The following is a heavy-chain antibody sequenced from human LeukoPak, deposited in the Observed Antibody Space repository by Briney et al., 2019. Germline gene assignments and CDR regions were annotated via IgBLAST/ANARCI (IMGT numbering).Heavy chain of an antibody. CDR1: GCTFSSYS. Sequence: GGSLRLSCAASGCTFSSYSMNWVRQAPGKGLEWVSSSSSSSSYIYYADSVKGRFTISRDNAKNSLYLQMNSLRAEDTAVYYCARAMVRGRDYFDYWGQGTLVTVSS. D-gene: IGHD3-10*01. J-gene: IGHJ4*02. CDR2: SSSSSSYI. CDR3: ARAMVRGRDYFDY. V-gene: IGHV3-21*01.